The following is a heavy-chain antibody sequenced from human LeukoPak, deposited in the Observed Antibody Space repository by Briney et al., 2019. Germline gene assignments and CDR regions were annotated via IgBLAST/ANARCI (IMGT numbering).Heavy chain of an antibody. J-gene: IGHJ4*02. D-gene: IGHD5-24*01. CDR3: ARGEGARDGYNYGGPFYFDY. Sequence: PSETLSLTCTVSGGSISSYYWSWIRQPPGKGLEWIGYIYYSGSTNYNPSLKSRVTISVDTSKNQFSLKLSSMTAADTAVYYCARGEGARDGYNYGGPFYFDYWGQGTLVTVSS. V-gene: IGHV4-59*12. CDR2: IYYSGST. CDR1: GGSISSYY.